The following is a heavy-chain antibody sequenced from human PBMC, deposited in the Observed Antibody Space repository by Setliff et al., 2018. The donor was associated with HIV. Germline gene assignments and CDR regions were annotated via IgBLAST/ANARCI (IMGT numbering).Heavy chain of an antibody. V-gene: IGHV1-18*01. CDR3: ARVPYRSAWFSGGHDAFDV. Sequence: ASVKVSCKASGYTFSSYGISWVRQAPGQGLEWMGRISGYNGNTKYVQKLQGRVTMTTDTSTRTVYMELRSLRHDDTAEYFCARVPYRSAWFSGGHDAFDVWGQGTMVTVS. J-gene: IGHJ3*01. D-gene: IGHD6-19*01. CDR2: ISGYNGNT. CDR1: GYTFSSYG.